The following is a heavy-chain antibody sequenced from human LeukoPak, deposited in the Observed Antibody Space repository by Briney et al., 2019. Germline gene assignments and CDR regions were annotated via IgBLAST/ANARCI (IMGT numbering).Heavy chain of an antibody. CDR2: IHYSGST. CDR3: ARAKYNSGWYLDY. D-gene: IGHD6-19*01. J-gene: IGHJ4*02. Sequence: RSSETLSLTCTVSGGSISSGDYHWTWIRQHPGKGLEWIGYIHYSGSTYYNPSLKSRLTISVDTSKNQFSLKVSSVTAADTAVYYCARAKYNSGWYLDYWGQGTLVTVSS. CDR1: GGSISSGDYH. V-gene: IGHV4-31*03.